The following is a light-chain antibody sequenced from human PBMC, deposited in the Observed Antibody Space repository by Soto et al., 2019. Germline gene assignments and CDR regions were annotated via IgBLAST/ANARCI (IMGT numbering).Light chain of an antibody. J-gene: IGKJ5*01. CDR2: GAS. CDR3: HQYGGSPRIT. CDR1: ERLSSVY. Sequence: EIVLTQSPGTLSLSPGERATLSCRASERLSSVYLAWYQQRPGQPPRLLIYGASNRATGIPDRFSGSRSGTDFTLIINRLEPEDVAIYYCHQYGGSPRITFGQGTRLEIK. V-gene: IGKV3-20*01.